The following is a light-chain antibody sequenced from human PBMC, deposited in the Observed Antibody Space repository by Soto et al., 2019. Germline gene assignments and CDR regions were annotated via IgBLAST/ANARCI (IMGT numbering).Light chain of an antibody. Sequence: EIVLTQSPGTLSLSPGERATLSCRASQTIASRYLAWYQHQPAQAPRLLIYRTFARAPGIPDRFSGGGSGTDFTLTISRLEREDFAVYYGQQYDTSPPTFGQGTRLDIK. CDR3: QQYDTSPPT. V-gene: IGKV3-20*01. CDR2: RTF. J-gene: IGKJ5*01. CDR1: QTIASRY.